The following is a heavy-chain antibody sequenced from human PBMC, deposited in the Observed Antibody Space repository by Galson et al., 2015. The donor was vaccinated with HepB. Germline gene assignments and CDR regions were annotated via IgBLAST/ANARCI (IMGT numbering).Heavy chain of an antibody. J-gene: IGHJ4*02. V-gene: IGHV2-5*01. D-gene: IGHD1-26*01. CDR2: IHGNDDK. CDR1: GFSLSTSTVG. CDR3: AHRRQVRAKEFDS. Sequence: PALVKPTQTLTLTCTFSGFSLSTSTVGVGWIRQPPGKALEWLALIHGNDDKRYSPSLKRRLTITKDTSKSQVVRTMTNRHPVDTATDYRAHRRQVRAKEFDSGGQRTLVSVSS.